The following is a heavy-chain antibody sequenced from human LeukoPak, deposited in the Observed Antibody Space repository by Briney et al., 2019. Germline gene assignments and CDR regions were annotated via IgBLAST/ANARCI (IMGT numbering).Heavy chain of an antibody. J-gene: IGHJ4*02. CDR2: ISSSSSYI. CDR3: ARYTNSLSGSLFDY. Sequence: PGGSLRLSCAASGFTFSSYSMNWVHQAPGKGLEWVSSISSSSSYIYYADSVKGRFTISRDNAKNSLYLQMNSLRAEDTAVYYCARYTNSLSGSLFDYWGQGTLVTVSS. D-gene: IGHD1-26*01. V-gene: IGHV3-21*01. CDR1: GFTFSSYS.